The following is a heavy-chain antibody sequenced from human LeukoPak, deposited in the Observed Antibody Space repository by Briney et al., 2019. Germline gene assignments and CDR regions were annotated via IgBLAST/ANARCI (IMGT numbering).Heavy chain of an antibody. J-gene: IGHJ4*02. V-gene: IGHV3-48*02. CDR1: GFTFSSYS. CDR2: ISSSSSTI. CDR3: ARDLFTC. Sequence: GGSLRLSCAASGFTFSSYSMNWVRQAPGKGLEWVSYISSSSSTIYYADSVKGRFTISRDNAKNSVYLQMNSLRDEDTAVYYCARDLFTCWGLGTLVTVSS. D-gene: IGHD3-10*02.